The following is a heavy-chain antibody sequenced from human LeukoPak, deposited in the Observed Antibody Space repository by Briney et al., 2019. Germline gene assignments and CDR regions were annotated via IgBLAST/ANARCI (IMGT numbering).Heavy chain of an antibody. J-gene: IGHJ4*02. D-gene: IGHD5-18*01. CDR3: ARDQVDTSVDLDY. V-gene: IGHV1-8*01. CDR2: MNPNSGNT. CDR1: GYTFTSYD. Sequence: ASVKVSCKASGYTFTSYDTNWVRQATGQGLEWMGWMNPNSGNTGYAQKFQGRVTMTRNTSISTAYMELSSLRSEDTAVYYCARDQVDTSVDLDYWGQGTLVTVSS.